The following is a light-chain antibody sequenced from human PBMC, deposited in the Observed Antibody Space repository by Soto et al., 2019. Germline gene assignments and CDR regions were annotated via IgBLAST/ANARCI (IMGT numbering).Light chain of an antibody. J-gene: IGKJ2*02. Sequence: DIQLTQSPSTLSASVGDRVTITCRASQSVTDWLAWYQHKPGKAPKLLIYDASSLQSGVPSRFSGSGSGTEFSLTISSLQPDDFATYYCQQYYRPCTFGHGTKVEIK. V-gene: IGKV1-5*01. CDR2: DAS. CDR1: QSVTDW. CDR3: QQYYRPCT.